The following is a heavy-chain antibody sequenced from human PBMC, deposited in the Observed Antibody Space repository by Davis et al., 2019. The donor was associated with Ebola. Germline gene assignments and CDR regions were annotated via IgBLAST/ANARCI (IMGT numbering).Heavy chain of an antibody. J-gene: IGHJ4*02. Sequence: GESLKISCQDSGNSFSSHWIGWVRQMPGKGLEWMGIIYTGDSDTRYSPSFRGQVTISADKSISTAYLRWSSLKASDTATYYCTRRNDIFTGYQIERGFDYWGQGTLVTVSS. V-gene: IGHV5-51*01. CDR2: IYTGDSDT. D-gene: IGHD3-9*01. CDR1: GNSFSSHW. CDR3: TRRNDIFTGYQIERGFDY.